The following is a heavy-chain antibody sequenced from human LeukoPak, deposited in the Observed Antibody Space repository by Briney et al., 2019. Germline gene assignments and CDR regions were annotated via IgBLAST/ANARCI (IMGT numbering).Heavy chain of an antibody. Sequence: GGSLRLSCAASGFTFDDYAMHWVRQAPGKGLEWVSLISWDGGSTYYADSVKGRFTISRDNSKNSLYLQMNSLRAEDTALYYCAKDKWSGSGSSYYFDYWGQGTLVTVSS. D-gene: IGHD3-10*01. V-gene: IGHV3-43D*03. CDR3: AKDKWSGSGSSYYFDY. J-gene: IGHJ4*02. CDR2: ISWDGGST. CDR1: GFTFDDYA.